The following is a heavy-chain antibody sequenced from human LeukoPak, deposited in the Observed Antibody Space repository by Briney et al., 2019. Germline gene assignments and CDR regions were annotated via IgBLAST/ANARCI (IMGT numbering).Heavy chain of an antibody. Sequence: GGSLRLSCVASGFAFGDYAMHWVRQAPGKGLEWVSGISWNGGSIGYADSVKGRFTISRDSAKNSLYLQMNSLRAEDTAFYYCAKDRSDYGDYDGGCDFWGQGTLVTVSS. J-gene: IGHJ4*02. D-gene: IGHD4-17*01. V-gene: IGHV3-9*01. CDR2: ISWNGGSI. CDR1: GFAFGDYA. CDR3: AKDRSDYGDYDGGCDF.